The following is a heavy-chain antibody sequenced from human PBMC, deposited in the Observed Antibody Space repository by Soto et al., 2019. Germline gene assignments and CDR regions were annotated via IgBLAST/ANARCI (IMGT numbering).Heavy chain of an antibody. V-gene: IGHV1-18*04. D-gene: IGHD6-19*01. CDR1: GYTFSSNG. CDR3: ARLHGYSSGWYDY. Sequence: QVQLVQSGAEVKKPGASVKVSCKASGYTFSSNGVSWVRQAPGQGLEWMGWISTFNGNAHYAQKFQGRVTMTTDTSTNTAYMELTSLSSYDTAVYYCARLHGYSSGWYDYWGQGTLVTVSS. J-gene: IGHJ4*02. CDR2: ISTFNGNA.